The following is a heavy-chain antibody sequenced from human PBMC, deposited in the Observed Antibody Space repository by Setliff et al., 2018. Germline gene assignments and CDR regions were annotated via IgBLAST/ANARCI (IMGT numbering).Heavy chain of an antibody. Sequence: SVKVSCKAFRYTFNDYYIHWVRQTPGQGLEWMGRIIPIFGTANYAQKFQGRVTITAVKSTSTAYMELSSLRSEDTAVYYCARGRHPPWSGYPYYYMDVWGKGTTVTVSS. CDR3: ARGRHPPWSGYPYYYMDV. CDR1: RYTFNDYY. V-gene: IGHV1-69*06. J-gene: IGHJ6*03. CDR2: IIPIFGTA. D-gene: IGHD3-3*01.